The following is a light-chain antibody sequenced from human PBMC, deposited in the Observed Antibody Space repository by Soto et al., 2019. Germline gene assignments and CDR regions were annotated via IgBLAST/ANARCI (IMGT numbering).Light chain of an antibody. V-gene: IGLV2-14*01. Sequence: QSVLTQPASVSGSPGQSITISCTGTSSDVGGYNYVSWYQQHPGKAPKLMIYDVSNRPSGVSNRFSGSKSGNTASLTISGLKAEEEADYSCTTYTSSSTVVVFGGGPNPPVL. J-gene: IGLJ2*01. CDR3: TTYTSSSTVVV. CDR1: SSDVGGYNY. CDR2: DVS.